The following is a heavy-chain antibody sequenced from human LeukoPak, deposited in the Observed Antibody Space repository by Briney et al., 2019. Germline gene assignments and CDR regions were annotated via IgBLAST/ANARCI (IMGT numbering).Heavy chain of an antibody. CDR3: AKDPLDQHLAPNWFDP. D-gene: IGHD1-1*01. V-gene: IGHV3-23*01. CDR2: ISGSGGST. J-gene: IGHJ5*02. Sequence: PGGSLRLSCAASGFTFSSYAMSWVRQAPGKGLEWVSAISGSGGSTYYADSVKGRFTISRDNSKNTLYLQMNSLRAEDTAVYYCAKDPLDQHLAPNWFDPWGQGTLVTVSS. CDR1: GFTFSSYA.